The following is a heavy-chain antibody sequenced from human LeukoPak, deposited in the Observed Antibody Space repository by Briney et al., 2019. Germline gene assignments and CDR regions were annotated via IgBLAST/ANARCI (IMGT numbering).Heavy chain of an antibody. CDR3: TTDGSYGPGSYYNVGYMDV. D-gene: IGHD3-10*01. CDR2: IRYDGSNK. Sequence: GGSLRLSCAASGFTFSTYGVHWVRQAPGKGLEWVAFIRYDGSNKYYADSVKGRFTISRDNSKNTLYLQMNSLKTEDTAVYYCTTDGSYGPGSYYNVGYMDVWGKGTTVTVSS. J-gene: IGHJ6*03. V-gene: IGHV3-30*02. CDR1: GFTFSTYG.